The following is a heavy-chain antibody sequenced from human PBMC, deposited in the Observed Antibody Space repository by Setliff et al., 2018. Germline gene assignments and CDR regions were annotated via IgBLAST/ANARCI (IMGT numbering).Heavy chain of an antibody. D-gene: IGHD1-26*01. J-gene: IGHJ5*02. V-gene: IGHV4-59*08. CDR3: ARKVAGRGWFDP. CDR1: GGSISSDY. CDR2: INYSGST. Sequence: KASETLSLTCTVSGGSISSDYWSWIRQPPGKGLEWIGYINYSGSTTYSPSLKSRVTISIDTSKNQFSLKLTSVTAADTAVYYCARKVAGRGWFDPWGQGSLVTVSS.